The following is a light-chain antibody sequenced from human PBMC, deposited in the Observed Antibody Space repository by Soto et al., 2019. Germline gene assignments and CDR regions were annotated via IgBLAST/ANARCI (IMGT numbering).Light chain of an antibody. CDR1: SSDIGAGYD. Sequence: QSVLTQPPSMSGTPGQRVTISCTGSSSDIGAGYDVHWYQQLPGTAPKLLIYSNINRPSGVPDRFSGSKSGTSASLAITGLQAEDEADYYCQSYDSSLGGSKVVFGGGTKLTVL. V-gene: IGLV1-40*01. CDR2: SNI. CDR3: QSYDSSLGGSKVV. J-gene: IGLJ3*02.